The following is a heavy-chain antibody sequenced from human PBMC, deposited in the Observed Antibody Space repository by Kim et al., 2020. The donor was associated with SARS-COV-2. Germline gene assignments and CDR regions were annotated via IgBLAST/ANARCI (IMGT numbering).Heavy chain of an antibody. CDR2: IIPIFGTA. V-gene: IGHV1-69*13. CDR3: AREEGYYGSGSYPLDY. D-gene: IGHD3-10*01. Sequence: SVKVSCKASGGTFSSYAISWVRQAPGQGLEWMGGIIPIFGTANYAQKFQGRVTITADESTSTAYMELSSLRSEDTAVYYCAREEGYYGSGSYPLDYWGQGTLVTVSS. CDR1: GGTFSSYA. J-gene: IGHJ4*02.